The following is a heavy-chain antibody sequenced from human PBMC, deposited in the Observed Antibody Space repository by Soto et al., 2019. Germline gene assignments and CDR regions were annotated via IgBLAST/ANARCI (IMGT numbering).Heavy chain of an antibody. CDR2: ISSSGRIL. J-gene: IGHJ4*02. CDR3: ARDYSSGYSLLDY. CDR1: GLTFINSY. V-gene: IGHV3-11*01. Sequence: QVLLVESGGGFIHPGGSLRLSWEPSGLTFINSYMIWFRQPPGKGWDWIAHISSSGRILDYADSVKGRFTISRDNAKNSLFLHMHSLRGEDTAVYHCARDYSSGYSLLDYWGQGTLVTVSS. D-gene: IGHD3-22*01.